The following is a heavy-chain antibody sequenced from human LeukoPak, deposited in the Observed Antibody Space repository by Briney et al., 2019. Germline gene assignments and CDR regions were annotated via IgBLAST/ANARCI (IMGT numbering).Heavy chain of an antibody. CDR3: ARDSYDSSGYYRVDMDY. Sequence: ASVKVSCKASGYTFTSYAMHWVRQAPGQRLEWMGWINAGNGNTKYSQKFQGRVTITRDTSASTAYMELSSLRSEDTAVYYCARDSYDSSGYYRVDMDYWGQGTLVTVSP. J-gene: IGHJ4*02. V-gene: IGHV1-3*01. CDR2: INAGNGNT. D-gene: IGHD3-22*01. CDR1: GYTFTSYA.